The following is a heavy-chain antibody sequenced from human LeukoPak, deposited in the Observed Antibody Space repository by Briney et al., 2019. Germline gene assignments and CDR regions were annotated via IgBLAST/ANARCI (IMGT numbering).Heavy chain of an antibody. CDR3: ARARAVAGCTFDY. CDR2: INHSGST. V-gene: IGHV4-34*01. D-gene: IGHD6-19*01. J-gene: IGHJ4*02. CDR1: GGSFSGYY. Sequence: KSSETLSLTCAVYGGSFSGYYWSWIRQPPGKGLEWIGEINHSGSTNYKPSLKSRVPISVDTSKNQFSLKLSSVTAADTAVYYCARARAVAGCTFDYWGQGTLVTVSS.